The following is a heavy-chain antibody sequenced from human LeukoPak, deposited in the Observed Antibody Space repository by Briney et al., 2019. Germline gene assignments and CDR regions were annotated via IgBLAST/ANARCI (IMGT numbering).Heavy chain of an antibody. Sequence: GGSLRLSCGASGFTFSSHAMTWVRQAPGKGLEWVSAISISGDTTYYADAVKGRCTISRDNSKNTVYLQMNSLRDEDTAVYYCANEIRPNDYWGQGTLVTVSS. CDR1: GFTFSSHA. V-gene: IGHV3-23*01. CDR2: ISISGDTT. CDR3: ANEIRPNDY. J-gene: IGHJ4*02. D-gene: IGHD4-17*01.